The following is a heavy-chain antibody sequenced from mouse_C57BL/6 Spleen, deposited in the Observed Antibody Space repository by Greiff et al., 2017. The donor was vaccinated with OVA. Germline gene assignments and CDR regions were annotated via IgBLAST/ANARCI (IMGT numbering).Heavy chain of an antibody. J-gene: IGHJ4*01. D-gene: IGHD1-1*01. CDR1: GYTFTSYW. CDR3: AYYGSSYVYAMDY. V-gene: IGHV1-55*01. Sequence: VQLQQPGAELVKPGASVKMSCKASGYTFTSYWITWVKQRPGQGLEWIGDIYPGSGSTNYNEKFKSKATLTVDTSSSTAYMQLSSLTSEDSAVYYCAYYGSSYVYAMDYWGQGTSVTVSS. CDR2: IYPGSGST.